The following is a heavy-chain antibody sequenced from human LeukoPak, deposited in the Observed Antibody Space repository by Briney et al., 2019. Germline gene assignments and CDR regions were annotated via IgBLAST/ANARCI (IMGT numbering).Heavy chain of an antibody. CDR1: GSTFTWFL. V-gene: IGHV1-46*01. J-gene: IGHJ5*02. Sequence: ASVKVSCKTYGSTFTWFLIHWVRQAPGQGLEWVGTINPRGDITSYAQRFQGRVTLTEDTSTSTFYMELSSLTSDDTAVYFCARPAYCDGTNCGYWLDPWRPGTLVPVSS. CDR3: ARPAYCDGTNCGYWLDP. D-gene: IGHD2-21*01. CDR2: INPRGDIT.